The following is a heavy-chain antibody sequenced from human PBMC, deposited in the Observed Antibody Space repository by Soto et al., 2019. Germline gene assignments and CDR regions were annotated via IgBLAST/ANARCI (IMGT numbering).Heavy chain of an antibody. CDR3: ARQNGSSWYGYYYYYGMDV. CDR2: IDPSDSYT. J-gene: IGHJ6*02. Sequence: GESLKISCKGSGYSFTSYWISWVRQMPGKGLEWMGRIDPSDSYTNYSPSFQGHVTISADKSISTAYLQWSSLKASDTAMYYCARQNGSSWYGYYYYYGMDVWGQGTTVTV. CDR1: GYSFTSYW. V-gene: IGHV5-10-1*01. D-gene: IGHD6-13*01.